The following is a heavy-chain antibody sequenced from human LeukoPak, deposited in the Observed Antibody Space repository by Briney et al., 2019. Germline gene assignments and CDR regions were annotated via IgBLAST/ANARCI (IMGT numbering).Heavy chain of an antibody. CDR1: GGSISSSSYY. Sequence: SETLSLTCTVSGGSISSSSYYWGWIRQPPGKGLEWIGSIYYSGSTYYNPSLKSRVTISVDTSKNQFSLKLSSVTAADTAVYYCARGGVVVVAATLGFYYYGMDVWGQGTTVTVSS. CDR3: ARGGVVVVAATLGFYYYGMDV. CDR2: IYYSGST. J-gene: IGHJ6*02. V-gene: IGHV4-39*07. D-gene: IGHD2-15*01.